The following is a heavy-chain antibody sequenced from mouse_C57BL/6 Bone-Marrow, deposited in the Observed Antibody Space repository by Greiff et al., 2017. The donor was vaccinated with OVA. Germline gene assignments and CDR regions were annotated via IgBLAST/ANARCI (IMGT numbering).Heavy chain of an antibody. Sequence: EVQLQQSGPALVKPGASVKISCKASGYSFTGYYMNWVKQSPEKSLEWIGEINPSTGGTTYNQKFKAKATLTVDKSSSTAYMQLKSLTSEDSAVYYCARAYYGSSPWFAYWGQGTLVTVSA. J-gene: IGHJ3*01. CDR1: GYSFTGYY. D-gene: IGHD1-1*01. CDR2: INPSTGGT. CDR3: ARAYYGSSPWFAY. V-gene: IGHV1-42*01.